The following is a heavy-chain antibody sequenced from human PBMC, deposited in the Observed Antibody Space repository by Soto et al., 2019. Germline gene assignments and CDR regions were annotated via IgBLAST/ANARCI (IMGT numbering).Heavy chain of an antibody. CDR2: INPSGGST. Sequence: ASVKVSCKASGYTFTSYYMHWVRQAPGQGLEWMGIINPSGGSTSYAQKFQGRVTMTRDTSTSTVYMELSSLRSEDTAVYYCARDMGSGWPNYYYYYGMDVWGQGTTVTVSS. CDR3: ARDMGSGWPNYYYYYGMDV. J-gene: IGHJ6*02. V-gene: IGHV1-46*01. D-gene: IGHD6-19*01. CDR1: GYTFTSYY.